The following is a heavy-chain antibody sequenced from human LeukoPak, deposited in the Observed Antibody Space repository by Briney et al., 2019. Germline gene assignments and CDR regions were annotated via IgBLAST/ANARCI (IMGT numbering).Heavy chain of an antibody. J-gene: IGHJ6*02. V-gene: IGHV3-11*01. Sequence: GGSLRLSCAASGFTFSDYYMSWIRQAPGKGLEWVSYISSNGSTIYYADSVKGRFTISRDNVKNSLYLQMNSLRAEDTAVYYCARGWEWLLLHYYYYGMDVWGQGTTVTVSS. CDR2: ISSNGSTI. CDR1: GFTFSDYY. CDR3: ARGWEWLLLHYYYYGMDV. D-gene: IGHD3-22*01.